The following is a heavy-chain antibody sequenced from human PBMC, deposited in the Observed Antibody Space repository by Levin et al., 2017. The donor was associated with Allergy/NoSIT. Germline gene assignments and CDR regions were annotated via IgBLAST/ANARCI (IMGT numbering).Heavy chain of an antibody. CDR1: GYTFPNYW. V-gene: IGHV5-51*01. CDR2: IFPSDSDT. Sequence: GGSLRLSCKGSGYTFPNYWIGWVRQMPGKGLEWMGIIFPSDSDTRYSPSFQGQVTISVDKSINTAYLQWSSLKAADTAVYYCARRGQGYSYGGYWGQGTLVTVTS. J-gene: IGHJ4*02. D-gene: IGHD5-18*01. CDR3: ARRGQGYSYGGY.